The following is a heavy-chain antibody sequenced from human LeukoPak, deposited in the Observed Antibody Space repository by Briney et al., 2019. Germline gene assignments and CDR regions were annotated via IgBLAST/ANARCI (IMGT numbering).Heavy chain of an antibody. CDR2: TYYSGST. V-gene: IGHV4-31*03. J-gene: IGHJ6*02. CDR1: GGSISSGGYY. CDR3: ARDQRPSSSWPLYYYYGMDV. Sequence: SQTLSLTCTVSGGSISSGGYYWSWIRQHPGKGLEWIGYTYYSGSTNYNPSLKSRVTISVDTSKNQFSLKLSSVTAADTAVYYCARDQRPSSSWPLYYYYGMDVWGQGTTVTVSS. D-gene: IGHD6-13*01.